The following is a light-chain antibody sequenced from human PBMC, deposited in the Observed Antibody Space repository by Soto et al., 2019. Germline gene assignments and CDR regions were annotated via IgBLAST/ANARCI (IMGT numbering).Light chain of an antibody. CDR3: QQSYSTPVT. CDR2: VAS. V-gene: IGKV1-39*01. Sequence: DIQMTQSPSSLSASVGDRVTITCRASQSIGRFLNWHQQKPGKAPNVLINVASTLRSGVPSRFSGSGSGTDFTLTISSLQPEDFATYYCQQSYSTPVTFGQGTRLEIK. J-gene: IGKJ5*01. CDR1: QSIGRF.